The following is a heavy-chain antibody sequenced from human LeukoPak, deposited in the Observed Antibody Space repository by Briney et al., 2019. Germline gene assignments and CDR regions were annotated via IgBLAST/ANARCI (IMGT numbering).Heavy chain of an antibody. J-gene: IGHJ6*03. CDR2: IYYIGST. Sequence: SETLSLTCTVSCGSINSYYWSTIRQPPGRGRGLIVFIYYIGSTNYNTPLKSRVTLSVETSKKHFSLKLTSATAAATAESYFASGSSSYYYMALWGKGTTVIVSS. V-gene: IGHV4-59*01. CDR1: CGSINSYY. CDR3: ASGSSSYYYMAL. D-gene: IGHD3-10*01.